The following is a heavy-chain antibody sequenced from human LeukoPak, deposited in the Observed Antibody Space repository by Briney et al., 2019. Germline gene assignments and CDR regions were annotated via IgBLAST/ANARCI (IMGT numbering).Heavy chain of an antibody. D-gene: IGHD3-16*01. CDR2: IWHDGTNK. J-gene: IGHJ4*02. Sequence: GGSLRLSCAASGFTPSTYGMHWVRQAPGKGLEWVAFIWHDGTNKYYADSVKGRFTISRDDSKNTLYLQMNSLRAEDTAVYYCAPAGEGGQGTLVTVSS. CDR1: GFTPSTYG. CDR3: APAGE. V-gene: IGHV3-30*02.